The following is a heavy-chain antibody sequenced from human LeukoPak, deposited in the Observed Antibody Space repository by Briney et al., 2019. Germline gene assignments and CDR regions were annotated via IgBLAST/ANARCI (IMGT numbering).Heavy chain of an antibody. J-gene: IGHJ4*02. CDR3: ARGPRGYSGYGLLRFDY. Sequence: SETLSLTCAVYGGSFSGYYWSWIRKPPGKGLEWIGEINHSGNTNSNPSLKSRVTISVDTSKNQFSLKLSSVTAADTAVYYCARGPRGYSGYGLLRFDYWGQGTLVSVSS. D-gene: IGHD5-12*01. CDR1: GGSFSGYY. V-gene: IGHV4-34*01. CDR2: INHSGNT.